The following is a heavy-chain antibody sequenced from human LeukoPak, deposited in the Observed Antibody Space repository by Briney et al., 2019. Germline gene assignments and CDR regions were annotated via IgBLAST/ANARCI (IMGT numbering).Heavy chain of an antibody. CDR2: LSYDGSIK. V-gene: IGHV3-30*01. D-gene: IGHD2-2*02. Sequence: GRSLRLSCVASGFPFSSYSFHWVRQAPGKGLEWVALLSYDGSIKHYADSVKGRFTLSRDNSKSSVYLQMDSLKADGTAVYYCARGEPAAISGFDYWGQGTLVTVSS. CDR3: ARGEPAAISGFDY. J-gene: IGHJ4*02. CDR1: GFPFSSYS.